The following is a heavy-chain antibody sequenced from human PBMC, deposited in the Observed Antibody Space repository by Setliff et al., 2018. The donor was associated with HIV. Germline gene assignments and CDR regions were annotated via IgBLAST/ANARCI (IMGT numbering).Heavy chain of an antibody. CDR2: INHSGST. CDR3: ARVHAKPKRTLALVLRGSRFDP. Sequence: SETLSLTCAVYGGSFSGYYWRWIRQPPGKGLEWIGEINHSGSTNYNPSLKSRVTISVDTSKNQFSLKLSSVTAADTAVYYCARVHAKPKRTLALVLRGSRFDPWGQGPLVTVSS. D-gene: IGHD6-6*01. V-gene: IGHV4-34*01. J-gene: IGHJ5*02. CDR1: GGSFSGYY.